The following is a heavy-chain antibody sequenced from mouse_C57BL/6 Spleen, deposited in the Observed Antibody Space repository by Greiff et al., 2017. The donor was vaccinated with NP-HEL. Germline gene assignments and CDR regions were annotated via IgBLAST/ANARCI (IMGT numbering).Heavy chain of an antibody. D-gene: IGHD2-3*01. Sequence: VQLQESGPGLVAPSQSLSITCTVSGFSLTSYGVHWVRQPPGKGLEWLVVIWSDGSTTYNSALKSRLSISKDNSKRQVFLKMNSLQTDDTAMYYCARQGMGGFYWYFDVWGTGTTVTVSS. CDR3: ARQGMGGFYWYFDV. J-gene: IGHJ1*03. V-gene: IGHV2-6-1*01. CDR2: IWSDGST. CDR1: GFSLTSYG.